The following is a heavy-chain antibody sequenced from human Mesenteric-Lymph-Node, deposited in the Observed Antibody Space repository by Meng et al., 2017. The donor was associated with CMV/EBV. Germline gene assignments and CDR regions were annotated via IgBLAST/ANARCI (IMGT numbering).Heavy chain of an antibody. CDR1: GYTFTSYD. Sequence: ASVTVSCKASGYTFTSYDINWVRQATGQGLEWMGWMNPNSGNTGYAQKFQGRVTITRNTSISTAYMELSSLRSEDTAVYYCARGRSFYYGSGSYWDYYYYYGMDVWGQGTTVTVSS. CDR3: ARGRSFYYGSGSYWDYYYYYGMDV. CDR2: MNPNSGNT. J-gene: IGHJ6*02. V-gene: IGHV1-8*03. D-gene: IGHD3-10*01.